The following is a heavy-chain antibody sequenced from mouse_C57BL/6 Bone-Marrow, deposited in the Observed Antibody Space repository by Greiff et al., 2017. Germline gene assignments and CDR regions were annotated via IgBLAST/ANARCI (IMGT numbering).Heavy chain of an antibody. CDR2: LDPANGNT. CDR1: GFNIKNTY. J-gene: IGHJ1*03. CDR3: ARLDGSLYWYFDV. Sequence: VQLQQSVAELVRPGASVKLSCTASGFNIKNTYMHWVKQRPEQGLEWIGRLDPANGNTKYAPKFQGKAIITADTSSTTAYLQLSSLTSEDTAIYYCARLDGSLYWYFDVWGTGTTVTVSS. V-gene: IGHV14-3*01. D-gene: IGHD1-1*01.